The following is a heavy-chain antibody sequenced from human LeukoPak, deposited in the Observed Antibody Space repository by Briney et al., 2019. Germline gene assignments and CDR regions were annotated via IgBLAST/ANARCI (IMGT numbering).Heavy chain of an antibody. J-gene: IGHJ4*02. CDR3: TRGDSSWSGSNYFDY. D-gene: IGHD6-6*01. CDR1: GFTFGDYA. Sequence: GGSLRLSCTASGFTFGDYAMSWVRQAPGKGLEWVGFIRSKAYGGTTEYAASVKGRFTISRDDSKSIAYLQMNSLKTEDTAVYYCTRGDSSWSGSNYFDYWGQGTLVTVSS. CDR2: IRSKAYGGTT. V-gene: IGHV3-49*04.